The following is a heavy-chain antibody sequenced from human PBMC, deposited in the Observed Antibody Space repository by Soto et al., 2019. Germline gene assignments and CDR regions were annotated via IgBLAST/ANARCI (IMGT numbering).Heavy chain of an antibody. D-gene: IGHD5-18*01. V-gene: IGHV3-30-3*01. Sequence: PGGSLRLSCAASGFTFSSYAMHWVRQAPGKGLEWVAVISYDGSNKYYADSLKGRFTISRDNSKNTLYLQMNSLGAEDTAVYYCAREMATARGMDVWGQGTTVTVSS. CDR1: GFTFSSYA. CDR3: AREMATARGMDV. J-gene: IGHJ6*02. CDR2: ISYDGSNK.